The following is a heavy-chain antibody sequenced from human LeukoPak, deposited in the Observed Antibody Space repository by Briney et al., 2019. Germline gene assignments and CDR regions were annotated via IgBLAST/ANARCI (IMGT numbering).Heavy chain of an antibody. CDR3: ARLRVLWWKIDY. V-gene: IGHV4-34*01. CDR1: GGSFSGYY. CDR2: INHSGST. Sequence: SETLSLTCAVYGGSFSGYYWSWIRQPPGKGLEWIGEINHSGSTNYNPSLKSRVTISVDTSKSQFSLKLSSVTAADTAVYYCARLRVLWWKIDYWGQGTLVTVSS. D-gene: IGHD4/OR15-4a*01. J-gene: IGHJ4*02.